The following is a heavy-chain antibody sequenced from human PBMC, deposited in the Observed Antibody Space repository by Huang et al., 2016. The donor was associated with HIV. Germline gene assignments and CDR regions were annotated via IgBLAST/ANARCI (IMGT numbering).Heavy chain of an antibody. J-gene: IGHJ3*01. CDR3: ARLPFDYVWGTQRQTALDELDV. Sequence: QLQLQESGPGLVRPSETLSLTCSVSGGSVNSGYYYWGWIRQPPGKGLEWIASVFYGGNTFYKPSLKSRFSRSVDTSKKRFSLNLSSVTAADTAVYFCARLPFDYVWGTQRQTALDELDVWGQGTMVTVSS. V-gene: IGHV4-39*01. D-gene: IGHD3-16*01. CDR1: GGSVNSGYYY. CDR2: VFYGGNT.